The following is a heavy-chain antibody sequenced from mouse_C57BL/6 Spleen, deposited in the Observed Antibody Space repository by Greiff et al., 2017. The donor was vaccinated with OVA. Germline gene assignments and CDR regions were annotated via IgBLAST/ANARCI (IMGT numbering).Heavy chain of an antibody. CDR2: IHPNSGST. D-gene: IGHD1-1*01. CDR1: GYTFTSYW. Sequence: VQLQQPGAELVKPGASVKLSCKASGYTFTSYWMHWVKQRPGQGLEWIGMIHPNSGSTNYNEKFKSKATLTVDKSSSTAYMQLSSLTSEDSAVYYCARDRYGSSSYWYFDVWGTGTTVTVSS. CDR3: ARDRYGSSSYWYFDV. V-gene: IGHV1-64*01. J-gene: IGHJ1*03.